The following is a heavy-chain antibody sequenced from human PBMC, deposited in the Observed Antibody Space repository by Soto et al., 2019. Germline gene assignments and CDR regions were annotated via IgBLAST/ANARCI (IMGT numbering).Heavy chain of an antibody. D-gene: IGHD3-10*01. Sequence: EVQLVESGGGLVKPGGSLRLSCAASGFTFSNAWMNWVRQAPGKGLEWVGRIKSKTDGGTTDYAAPVKGRFTISRDDSKNTLYLQMNSLKTEDTAVYYCTAEVGYYYGMDVWGQGTTVTVSS. J-gene: IGHJ6*02. CDR2: IKSKTDGGTT. CDR3: TAEVGYYYGMDV. CDR1: GFTFSNAW. V-gene: IGHV3-15*07.